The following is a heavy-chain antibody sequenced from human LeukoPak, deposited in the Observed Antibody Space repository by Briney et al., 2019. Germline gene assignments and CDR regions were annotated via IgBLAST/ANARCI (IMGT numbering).Heavy chain of an antibody. J-gene: IGHJ4*02. V-gene: IGHV1-18*01. D-gene: IGHD3-10*01. CDR1: GYTFTSYG. Sequence: GASVKVSCKASGYTFTSYGISRVRQAPGQGLEWMGWISAYNGDTNYAQKLQGRVTMTTDTSTSTAYMELRSLRSDDTAVYYCARDDTYYYGSGSYPDYWGQGTLVTVSS. CDR2: ISAYNGDT. CDR3: ARDDTYYYGSGSYPDY.